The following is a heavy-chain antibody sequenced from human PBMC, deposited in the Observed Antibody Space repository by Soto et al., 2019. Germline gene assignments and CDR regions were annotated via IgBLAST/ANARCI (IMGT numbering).Heavy chain of an antibody. CDR1: GYTFTSYA. J-gene: IGHJ6*03. CDR3: ARAGIGATLHPPNYYYYYMDV. Sequence: ASVKVSCKASGYTFTSYAMHWVRQAPGQRLEWMGWINAGNGNTKYSQKFQGRVTITRDTSASTAYMELSSLRSEDTAVYYCARAGIGATLHPPNYYYYYMDVWGKGTTVTVSS. D-gene: IGHD1-26*01. CDR2: INAGNGNT. V-gene: IGHV1-3*01.